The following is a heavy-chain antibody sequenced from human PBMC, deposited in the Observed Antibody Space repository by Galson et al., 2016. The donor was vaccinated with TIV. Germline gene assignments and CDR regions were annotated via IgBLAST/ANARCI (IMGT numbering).Heavy chain of an antibody. V-gene: IGHV3-30*19. CDR3: ARGFSSYYFDY. Sequence: FTFGSYGMHWVRHGPGKGLEWLAFVSYDRSDKNYADSVKGRFTISRDNFKNTLYLQMSSLRAEDTAVYYCARGFSSYYFDYWGQGTLVTVSS. CDR2: VSYDRSDK. J-gene: IGHJ4*02. D-gene: IGHD6-13*01. CDR1: FTFGSYG.